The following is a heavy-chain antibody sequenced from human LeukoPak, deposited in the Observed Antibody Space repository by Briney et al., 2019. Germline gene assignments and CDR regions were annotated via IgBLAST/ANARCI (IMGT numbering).Heavy chain of an antibody. Sequence: SVKVSCKASGYSLTEYYIHWVRQAPGQGLEWMGRIIPILGIANYAQKFQGRVTITADKSTSTAYMELSSLRSEDTAVYYCARDIGGPNDYWGQGTLVTVSS. V-gene: IGHV1-69*04. D-gene: IGHD3-16*01. CDR2: IIPILGIA. CDR3: ARDIGGPNDY. J-gene: IGHJ4*02. CDR1: GYSLTEYY.